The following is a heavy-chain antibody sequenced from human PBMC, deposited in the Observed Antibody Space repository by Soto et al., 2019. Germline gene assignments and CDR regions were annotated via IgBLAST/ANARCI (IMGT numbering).Heavy chain of an antibody. V-gene: IGHV3-53*01. CDR1: GFTVSNNY. CDR3: GAPPGGGGY. Sequence: EVQLVESGGGLIQPGGSLRLSCAVSGFTVSNNYMSWVRQAPGKGLEGVSVIYSGGYTAYGDSVKGRFTISRDNSKNTQFLQMTRLGAARPAVFLRGAPPGGGGYWGQGTLVTVSS. J-gene: IGHJ4*02. D-gene: IGHD3-10*01. CDR2: IYSGGYT.